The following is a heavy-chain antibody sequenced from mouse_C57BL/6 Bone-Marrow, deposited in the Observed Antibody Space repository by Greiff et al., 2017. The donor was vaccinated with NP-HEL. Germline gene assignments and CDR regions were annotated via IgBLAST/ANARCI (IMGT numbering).Heavy chain of an antibody. V-gene: IGHV1-72*01. J-gene: IGHJ2*01. CDR3: AREVRVANWDGRDY. Sequence: VQLQQPGAELVKPGASVKLSCKASGYTFTSYWMHWVKPRPGRGLEWIGRIDPNSGGTKYNEKFKSKATLTVDKPSSPAYMQLSSLTSEDSAVYYCAREVRVANWDGRDYWGQGTTLTVSS. CDR1: GYTFTSYW. CDR2: IDPNSGGT. D-gene: IGHD4-1*01.